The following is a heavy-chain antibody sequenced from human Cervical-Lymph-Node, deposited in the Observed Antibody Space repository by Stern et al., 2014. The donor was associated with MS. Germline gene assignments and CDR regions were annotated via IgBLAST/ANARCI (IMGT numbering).Heavy chain of an antibody. D-gene: IGHD1-14*01. Sequence: QVQLQESGPGLVKPSESLTLTCSVSNGSFFNYYWSWLRQPPGKRLQWIGDIYDSGIPSYNPSLKSRVTISLDTSQPQFSLRLNSVTAADTAIYYCARGAETSTVAPFDPWGQGTLVTVSS. J-gene: IGHJ5*02. CDR3: ARGAETSTVAPFDP. CDR1: NGSFFNYY. V-gene: IGHV4-59*01. CDR2: IYDSGIP.